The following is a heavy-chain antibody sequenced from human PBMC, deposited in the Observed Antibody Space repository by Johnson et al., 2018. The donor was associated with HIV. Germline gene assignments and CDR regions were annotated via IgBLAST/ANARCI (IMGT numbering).Heavy chain of an antibody. J-gene: IGHJ3*01. Sequence: VQLVESGGGLAQPGGSLRLSCAASGITVSSNYMSWVRQAPGKGLEWVSVIFTVGDVYYADSVKGRFTISRDNSKNFLYLQMNSLRPEDTAVYYCARDGRDFVTRGSLDVWGQGTVVTVSS. D-gene: IGHD3-10*02. CDR2: IFTVGDV. V-gene: IGHV3-66*02. CDR1: GITVSSNY. CDR3: ARDGRDFVTRGSLDV.